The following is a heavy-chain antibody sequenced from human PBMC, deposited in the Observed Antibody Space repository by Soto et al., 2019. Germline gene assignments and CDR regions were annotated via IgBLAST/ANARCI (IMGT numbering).Heavy chain of an antibody. Sequence: SETLSLTCTVSGGSISSGDYYWSWIRQPPGKGLEWIGYIYYSGSTYYNPSLKSRVTISVDTSKNQFSLKLSSVTAADTAVYYCASGLAQYDFWSGQALFDYWGQGTLVTVSS. J-gene: IGHJ4*02. CDR3: ASGLAQYDFWSGQALFDY. CDR1: GGSISSGDYY. CDR2: IYYSGST. D-gene: IGHD3-3*01. V-gene: IGHV4-30-4*01.